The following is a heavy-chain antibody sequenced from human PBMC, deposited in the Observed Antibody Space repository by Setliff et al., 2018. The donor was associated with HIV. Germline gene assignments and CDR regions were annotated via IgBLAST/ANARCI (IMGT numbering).Heavy chain of an antibody. J-gene: IGHJ4*02. D-gene: IGHD2-2*01. CDR3: VRQGGYTSPLAS. V-gene: IGHV4-39*07. Sequence: PSETLSLTCAVSGGSISSRSHYWGWIRQPPGKGREWIGSIYSSGSTYYNPSLKSRVTISVDTSKNQFSLKLNSVTAADTARYYCVRQGGYTSPLASWGQGTLVTVSS. CDR1: GGSISSRSHY. CDR2: IYSSGST.